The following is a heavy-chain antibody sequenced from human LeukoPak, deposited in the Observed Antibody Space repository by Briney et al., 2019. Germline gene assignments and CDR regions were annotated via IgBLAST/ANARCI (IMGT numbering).Heavy chain of an antibody. Sequence: SETLPLTCTVSGGSISSGGYYWSWIRQHPGKGLEWIGYIYYSGSTYYNPSLKSRVTISVDTSKNQFSLKLRSVTAADTAVYYCARERGGFGVVMKGAFDIWGQGTMVTVSS. V-gene: IGHV4-31*03. J-gene: IGHJ3*02. D-gene: IGHD3-3*01. CDR3: ARERGGFGVVMKGAFDI. CDR1: GGSISSGGYY. CDR2: IYYSGST.